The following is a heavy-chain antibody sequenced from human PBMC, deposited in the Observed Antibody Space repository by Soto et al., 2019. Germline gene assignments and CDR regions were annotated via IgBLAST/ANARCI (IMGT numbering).Heavy chain of an antibody. CDR1: GFTFSSYA. J-gene: IGHJ4*02. V-gene: IGHV3-23*01. D-gene: IGHD6-19*01. CDR2: ISGSGGST. CDR3: AKVGHIAVAGPLDY. Sequence: EVQLLESGGGLVQPGGSLRLSCAASGFTFSSYAMSWVRQAPGKGLEWVSAISGSGGSTYYADSVKVRFTISRDNSKNTLYLQMNSLRAEYTAVYYCAKVGHIAVAGPLDYWGQGTLVTVSS.